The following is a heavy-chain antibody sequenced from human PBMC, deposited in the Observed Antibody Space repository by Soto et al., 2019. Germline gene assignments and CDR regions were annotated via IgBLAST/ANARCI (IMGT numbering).Heavy chain of an antibody. CDR1: GFTFSNAW. J-gene: IGHJ4*02. D-gene: IGHD3-10*01. Sequence: LSLTCAASGFTFSNAWMNSVRQAPGKGLERVGHIKKKSDGGTADYAAPVQGSVTISRDASKYMMYLQMNSLKTEDTAVYYYVIGVLTPDYWGRGTLVTVSS. V-gene: IGHV3-15*01. CDR3: VIGVLTPDY. CDR2: IKKKSDGGTA.